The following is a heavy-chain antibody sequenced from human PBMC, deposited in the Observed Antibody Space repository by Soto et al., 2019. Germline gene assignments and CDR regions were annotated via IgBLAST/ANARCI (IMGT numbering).Heavy chain of an antibody. CDR3: AIQDHDCAGSDS. CDR2: INWNTGAT. D-gene: IGHD2-21*02. CDR1: GFNFHNYA. Sequence: EVQLVESGGGLVLPGRSLTLSCVASGFNFHNYAMQWVRQVPGKGLEWVSGINWNTGATGYADSVKGRFILSRDNARNSLYLEMNSLRVEDTAFSYCAIQDHDCAGSDSWGPGTLVTVSS. J-gene: IGHJ4*02. V-gene: IGHV3-9*01.